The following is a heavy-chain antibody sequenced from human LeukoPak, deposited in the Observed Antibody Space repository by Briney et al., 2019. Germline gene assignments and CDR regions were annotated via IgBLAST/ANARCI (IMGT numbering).Heavy chain of an antibody. V-gene: IGHV3-23*01. CDR3: TRPSGGIVGGTSHLWFDP. CDR2: ISGSGGST. D-gene: IGHD1-26*01. J-gene: IGHJ5*02. Sequence: GGSLRLSCAASGFTLSSYAMSWVRQAPGKGLEWVSVISGSGGSTYYADSVKGRFTISRDNSKNTLYLQMNSLKTEDTAVYYCTRPSGGIVGGTSHLWFDPWGQGILVTVSS. CDR1: GFTLSSYA.